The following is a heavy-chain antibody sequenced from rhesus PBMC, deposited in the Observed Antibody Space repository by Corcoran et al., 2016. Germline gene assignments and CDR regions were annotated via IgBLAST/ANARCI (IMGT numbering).Heavy chain of an antibody. V-gene: IGHV4-99*01. CDR1: GYSISRGYY. CDR2: IGGSSRST. Sequence: QVQLQESGPGLVKPSETLSLTCAVSGYSISRGYYWGWIRKPPGKGLEWIGYIGGSSRSTYHNPALRSRVTISKDTSKHLFSLKRSSVTAADTAVYYWARSDRYSSRLTDDYWGQGVLVTVSS. D-gene: IGHD6-31*01. J-gene: IGHJ4*01. CDR3: ARSDRYSSRLTDDY.